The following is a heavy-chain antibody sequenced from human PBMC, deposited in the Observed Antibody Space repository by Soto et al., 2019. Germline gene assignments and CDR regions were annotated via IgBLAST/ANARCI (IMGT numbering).Heavy chain of an antibody. D-gene: IGHD3-22*01. CDR1: GFTFSNYG. CDR2: ISYDGSNK. J-gene: IGHJ4*02. Sequence: QVQLVESGGGVVQPGRSLRLSCAASGFTFSNYGMHWVRQAPGKGLEWVAVISYDGSNKYYAVSVKGRFTISSVNSKNALYLQMNSLTAEDTAVYYCASGRYSYDSSGYYTFEYYFDSWGQGTLVTVSS. V-gene: IGHV3-30*03. CDR3: ASGRYSYDSSGYYTFEYYFDS.